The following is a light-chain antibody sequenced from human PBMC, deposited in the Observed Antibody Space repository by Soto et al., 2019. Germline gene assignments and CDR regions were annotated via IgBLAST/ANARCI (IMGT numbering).Light chain of an antibody. CDR1: QSISSW. CDR3: QPYNSYPYT. J-gene: IGKJ2*01. CDR2: KAS. Sequence: DIQMTQSPSTLSASVGDRVTITCRASQSISSWLAWYQQKPGKAPKLLIYKASSLESGVPSRFSGSGSGTEFTLTISSLQPDDFATYYCQPYNSYPYTVGQGTKLEIK. V-gene: IGKV1-5*03.